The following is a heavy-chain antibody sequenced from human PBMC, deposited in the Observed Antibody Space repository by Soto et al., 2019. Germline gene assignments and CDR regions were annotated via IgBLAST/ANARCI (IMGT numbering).Heavy chain of an antibody. CDR2: INPSGGST. CDR1: GYTFTSYY. V-gene: IGHV1-46*03. CDR3: ASHTLLSGSYYYYGMDV. D-gene: IGHD1-26*01. Sequence: ASVKVSCKASGYTFTSYYMHWVRQAPGQGLEWMGIINPSGGSTSYAQKFQGRVTMTRDTHTSTVYMELSSLRSEDTAVYYCASHTLLSGSYYYYGMDVWGQGTTVTVSS. J-gene: IGHJ6*02.